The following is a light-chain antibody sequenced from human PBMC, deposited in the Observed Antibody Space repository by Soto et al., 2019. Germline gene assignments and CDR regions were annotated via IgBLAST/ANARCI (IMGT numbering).Light chain of an antibody. CDR1: SSNIGAGYD. V-gene: IGLV1-40*01. Sequence: QSALTQPPSVSGAPGQRVTISCTGSSSNIGAGYDVHWYQQLPGRAPKLLIYAHSNRPSGVPDRFSGSRSGTSASLAITGLQAEDEADYSCQSYDSSLSGFYVFGTGTKVTVL. CDR2: AHS. J-gene: IGLJ1*01. CDR3: QSYDSSLSGFYV.